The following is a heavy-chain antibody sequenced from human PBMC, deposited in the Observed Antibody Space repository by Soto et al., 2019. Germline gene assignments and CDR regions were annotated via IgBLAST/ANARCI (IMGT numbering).Heavy chain of an antibody. J-gene: IGHJ4*02. D-gene: IGHD3-10*01. Sequence: PGGSLRLSCAASGFTFSSYAMSWVRQAPGKGLEWVSAISGSGGSTYYADSVKGRFTISRDNSKNTLYLQMNSLRAEDTAVYYCAKGHPITMVRGGYFDYWGQGTLVTVSS. CDR1: GFTFSSYA. V-gene: IGHV3-23*01. CDR2: ISGSGGST. CDR3: AKGHPITMVRGGYFDY.